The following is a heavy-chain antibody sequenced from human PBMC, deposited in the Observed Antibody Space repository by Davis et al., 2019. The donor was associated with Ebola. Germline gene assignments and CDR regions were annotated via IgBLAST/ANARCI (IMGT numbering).Heavy chain of an antibody. CDR1: GFTFSSYW. J-gene: IGHJ6*02. CDR3: AKDQYYYGMDV. Sequence: GESLKISCVASGFTFSSYWMHWVRQAPGKGLVWVSRINSDGSSTSYADSVKGRFTISRDNAKNSLYLQMNSLRAEDTALYYCAKDQYYYGMDVWGQGTKVTVSS. V-gene: IGHV3-74*01. CDR2: INSDGSST.